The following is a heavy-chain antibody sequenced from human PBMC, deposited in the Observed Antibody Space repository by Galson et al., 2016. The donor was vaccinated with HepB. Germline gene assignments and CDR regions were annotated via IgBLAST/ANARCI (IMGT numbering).Heavy chain of an antibody. D-gene: IGHD3-10*01. V-gene: IGHV1-3*01. J-gene: IGHJ4*02. CDR2: INAGNGDT. CDR1: GYTFTTNG. Sequence: SVKVSCKASGYTFTTNGIHWVRQAPGQRLEWMAWINAGNGDTKYSQKFQDRVTITRDTSASTAYMELSSLRSEDTAVYYCARDDLTMLRGVILPFDYWGQGTLVTGSS. CDR3: ARDDLTMLRGVILPFDY.